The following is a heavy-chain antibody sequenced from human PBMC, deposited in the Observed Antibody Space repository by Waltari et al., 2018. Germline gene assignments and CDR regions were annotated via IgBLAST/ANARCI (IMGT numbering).Heavy chain of an antibody. CDR3: ARPLDTAMVFDY. CDR2: INPNSGGT. V-gene: IGHV1-2*06. CDR1: GYTFTGYY. Sequence: QVQLVQSGAEVKKPGASVKVSCKASGYTFTGYYMHWVRQAPGQGLDWMGRINPNSGGTNYARKFQGRVTMTRDTSISTAYMELSRLRSDDTAVYYCARPLDTAMVFDYWGQGTLVTVSS. J-gene: IGHJ4*02. D-gene: IGHD5-18*01.